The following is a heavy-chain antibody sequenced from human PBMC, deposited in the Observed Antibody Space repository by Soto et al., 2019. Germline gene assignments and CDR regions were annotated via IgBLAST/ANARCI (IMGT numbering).Heavy chain of an antibody. V-gene: IGHV5-10-1*03. J-gene: IGHJ5*02. CDR1: GYNFANNW. CDR2: IDPRNSYT. CDR3: ARQDPFAWGDANWFDP. Sequence: EVRLVQSGAEVKEAGESLRISCRGSGYNFANNWITWVRQMPGKGLEWMGRIDPRNSYTNYSPSFEGHVTISVDKSSSTAFLQWTSLRASDTALYYCARQDPFAWGDANWFDPWGQGTLVTVSS. D-gene: IGHD3-10*01.